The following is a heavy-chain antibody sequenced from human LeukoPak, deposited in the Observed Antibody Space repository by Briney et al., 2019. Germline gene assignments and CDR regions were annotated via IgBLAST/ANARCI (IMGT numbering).Heavy chain of an antibody. CDR2: ISPDGETI. CDR3: TRDLPVPSLVRGIIIYGLIDY. D-gene: IGHD3-10*01. CDR1: GFTFSRYW. J-gene: IGHJ4*02. V-gene: IGHV3-21*06. Sequence: GESLRLSCAASGFTFSRYWMHWVRQAPGKGLEWVSSISPDGETIYHADSVKGRFTTSRDNAKSSLYLQMNSLRAEDTALYYCTRDLPVPSLVRGIIIYGLIDYWGQGTLVAVSS.